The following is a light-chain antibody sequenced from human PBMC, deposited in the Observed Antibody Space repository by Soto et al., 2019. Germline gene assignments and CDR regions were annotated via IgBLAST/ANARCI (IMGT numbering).Light chain of an antibody. CDR3: QLYGNSPRYT. CDR2: GAS. Sequence: EIVLTQSPGTLSLSPGERATLSCRASQTVSTNFLAWYQQKPGQAPRLLIHGASGRASGIPDRFSGSGSGTDFTLTISRLEAADFAVYYCQLYGNSPRYTFGQGTKLESK. V-gene: IGKV3-20*01. J-gene: IGKJ2*01. CDR1: QTVSTNF.